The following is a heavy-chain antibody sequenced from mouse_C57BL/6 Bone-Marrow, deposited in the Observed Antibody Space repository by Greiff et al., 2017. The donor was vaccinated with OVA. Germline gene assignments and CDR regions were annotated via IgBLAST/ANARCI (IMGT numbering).Heavy chain of an antibody. CDR1: GYTFTDYG. CDR3: TRGDSNDYAMAY. Sequence: VQLQQSGAELVRPGASVTLSCKASGYTFTDYGMHWVKQTPVHGLEWIGAIDPETGGTAYNEKFKGKAILTADKSSSTAYMELRSLTSEDSAVYYCTRGDSNDYAMAYWGQGTSVTVSA. CDR2: IDPETGGT. J-gene: IGHJ4*01. D-gene: IGHD2-5*01. V-gene: IGHV1-15*01.